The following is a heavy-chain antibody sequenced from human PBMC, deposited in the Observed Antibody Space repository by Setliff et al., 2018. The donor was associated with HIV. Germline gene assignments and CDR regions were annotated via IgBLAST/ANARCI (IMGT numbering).Heavy chain of an antibody. J-gene: IGHJ4*02. CDR3: ASGSPFDGLDY. CDR2: IYTTGST. Sequence: SETLSLTCTVSGGSMSTHYWSWIRQTPGKGLEWIGHIYTTGSTHYNPSLRSRVTISIDTSKSHFSLRLKSVTAADTALYYCASGSPFDGLDYWGQGTLVTVSS. D-gene: IGHD1-26*01. CDR1: GGSMSTHY. V-gene: IGHV4-59*11.